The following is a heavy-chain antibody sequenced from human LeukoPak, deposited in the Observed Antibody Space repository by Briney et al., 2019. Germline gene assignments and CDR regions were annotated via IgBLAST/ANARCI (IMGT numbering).Heavy chain of an antibody. CDR3: AKEALRSGDY. V-gene: IGHV3-23*01. D-gene: IGHD5-24*01. J-gene: IGHJ4*02. CDR2: ISGTGGST. Sequence: PGGSLRLSCAASGFTFSSYGMHGVRQAPGEGLECVSAISGTGGSTYYADSVKGRFPISRDNSKNTLYLQMNSLRAEDTAVYYCAKEALRSGDYWGQGTLVTVSS. CDR1: GFTFSSYG.